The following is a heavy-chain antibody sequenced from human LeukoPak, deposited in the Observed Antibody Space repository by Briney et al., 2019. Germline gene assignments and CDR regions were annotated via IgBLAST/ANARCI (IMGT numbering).Heavy chain of an antibody. CDR3: ARGPDPVVRGPRRAFDL. CDR2: VSNDGSNQ. J-gene: IGHJ3*01. CDR1: GFTFTYYA. D-gene: IGHD3-10*01. V-gene: IGHV3-30-3*01. Sequence: GRSLRLSCAASGFTFTYYAMHWVRQAPGEGLEWVSVVSNDGSNQDYTDSVKGRFIISRDDSKSTVYLQMNSLRVDDTAMYYCARGPDPVVRGPRRAFDLWGQGTMVTVSS.